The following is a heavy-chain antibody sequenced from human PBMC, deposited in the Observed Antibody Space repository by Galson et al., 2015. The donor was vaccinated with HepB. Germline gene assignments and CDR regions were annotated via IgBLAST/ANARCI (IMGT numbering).Heavy chain of an antibody. V-gene: IGHV1-8*01. CDR1: GYTFTNYN. CDR2: MNPNSGNT. Sequence: SVKVSCKASGYTFTNYNINWVRQAAGQGLEWLGWMNPNSGNTGYSPKFQGRVTMTRSTSTTTAYMELTGLKADDTAYYYCARGAAQQLGVLGHWGQGTLVTVSS. D-gene: IGHD3-16*01. J-gene: IGHJ4*02. CDR3: ARGAAQQLGVLGH.